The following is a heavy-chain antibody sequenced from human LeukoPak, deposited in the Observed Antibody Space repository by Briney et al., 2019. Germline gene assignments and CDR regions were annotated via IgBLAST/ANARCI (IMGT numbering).Heavy chain of an antibody. J-gene: IGHJ4*02. D-gene: IGHD3-9*01. Sequence: RSGGSLRLSCAASGFTFSSYSMNWVRQAPGKGLEWVSSISSSSSYIYYADSVKGRFTISRDNAKNSLYLQMNSLRAEDTAVYYCASYFDWYGHHFDYWGQGTLVTVSS. CDR1: GFTFSSYS. CDR3: ASYFDWYGHHFDY. CDR2: ISSSSSYI. V-gene: IGHV3-21*01.